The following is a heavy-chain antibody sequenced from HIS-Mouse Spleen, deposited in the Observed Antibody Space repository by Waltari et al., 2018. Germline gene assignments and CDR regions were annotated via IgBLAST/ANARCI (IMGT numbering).Heavy chain of an antibody. Sequence: QLQLQESGPGLVKPSETLSLTCTVSGGSISSSSYYWGWIRQPPGKGLEWVGSIYYSGSTYYNPARKSRGTISVDTSKNQFSLKLGSVTAADTAVYYCAREIPYSSSWYDWYFDLWGRGTLVTVSS. V-gene: IGHV4-39*07. D-gene: IGHD6-13*01. CDR2: IYYSGST. CDR1: GGSISSSSYY. CDR3: AREIPYSSSWYDWYFDL. J-gene: IGHJ2*01.